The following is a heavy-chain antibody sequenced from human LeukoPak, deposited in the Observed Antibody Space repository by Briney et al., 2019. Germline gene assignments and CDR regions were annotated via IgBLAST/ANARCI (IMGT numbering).Heavy chain of an antibody. D-gene: IGHD3-22*01. V-gene: IGHV3-48*03. J-gene: IGHJ4*02. Sequence: GGSLRLSCAASGFTFSSYEMNWVRQAPGKGLEWVSYISSSGSTICYADSVKGRFTISRDNAKNSLYLQMNSLRAEDTAVYYCARGSKTYYYDSSGLDYWGQGTLVTVSS. CDR1: GFTFSSYE. CDR2: ISSSGSTI. CDR3: ARGSKTYYYDSSGLDY.